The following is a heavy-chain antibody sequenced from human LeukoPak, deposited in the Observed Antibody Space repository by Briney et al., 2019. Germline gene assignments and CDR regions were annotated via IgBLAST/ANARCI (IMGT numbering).Heavy chain of an antibody. CDR3: ARDASNYDYYYMDV. D-gene: IGHD6-6*01. V-gene: IGHV1-2*02. CDR1: GYTFTGYY. CDR2: INPNSGGT. Sequence: ASVKVSCTASGYTFTGYYMHWVRQAPGQGLEWMGWINPNSGGTNYAQKFQGRVTMTRDTSISTAYMELSRLRSDDTAVYYCARDASNYDYYYMDVWGKGTTVTVSS. J-gene: IGHJ6*03.